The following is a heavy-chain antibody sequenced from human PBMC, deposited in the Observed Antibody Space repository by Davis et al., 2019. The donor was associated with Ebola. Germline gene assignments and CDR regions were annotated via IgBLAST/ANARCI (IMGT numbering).Heavy chain of an antibody. CDR1: GGSISSGSYY. Sequence: PSETLSLTCNVSGGSISSGSYYWGWIRQPPGKGLEWIGSIFRSGSTYYKTSLQSRVIISADTSKNQFSLNLKSVTAADTAVYFCARLGPAVIVKYWGQGTLVTVSS. CDR2: IFRSGST. J-gene: IGHJ4*02. D-gene: IGHD2-21*01. CDR3: ARLGPAVIVKY. V-gene: IGHV4-39*01.